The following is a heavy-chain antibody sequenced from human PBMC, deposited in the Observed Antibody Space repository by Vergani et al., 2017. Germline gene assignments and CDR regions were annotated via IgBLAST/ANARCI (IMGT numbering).Heavy chain of an antibody. J-gene: IGHJ3*02. V-gene: IGHV3-23*01. CDR2: ISGSGGST. CDR1: GFTFSSYA. CDR3: AKLVEMSTYGFDI. D-gene: IGHD5-24*01. Sequence: EVQLLESGGGLVQPGGSLRLSCAASGFTFSSYAMSWVRQAPGKGLEWVSAISGSGGSTYYADSVKGRFTISRDKSKNTLYLQMNSLRAEDTAVYYCAKLVEMSTYGFDIWGQGTMVTVSS.